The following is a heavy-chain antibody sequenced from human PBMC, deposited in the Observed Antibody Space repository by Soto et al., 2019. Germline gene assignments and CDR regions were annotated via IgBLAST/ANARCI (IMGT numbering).Heavy chain of an antibody. V-gene: IGHV5-51*01. Sequence: PGESLKISCKGSGYSFTSYWIGWVRQMPGKGLEWMGIIYPGDSDTRYSPSFQGQVTISADKSISTAYLQWSSLKASDTAMYYCARSSDYYDSSGSSLQYYFEYWGQGTRVTVSS. CDR3: ARSSDYYDSSGSSLQYYFEY. CDR2: IYPGDSDT. CDR1: GYSFTSYW. J-gene: IGHJ4*02. D-gene: IGHD3-22*01.